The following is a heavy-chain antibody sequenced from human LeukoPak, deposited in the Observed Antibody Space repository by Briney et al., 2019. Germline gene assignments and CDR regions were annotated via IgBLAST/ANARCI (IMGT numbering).Heavy chain of an antibody. Sequence: ASVKVSCKASGYTFTSYDINWVRQATGQGLEWMGWMNPNTGNAGYAQKFQGRVTMTRDTSISTAYMELSSLRSDDTAVYYCARKFLGSRGYYFDYWGQGTLVTVSS. V-gene: IGHV1-8*01. J-gene: IGHJ4*02. CDR3: ARKFLGSRGYYFDY. CDR2: MNPNTGNA. D-gene: IGHD3-10*01. CDR1: GYTFTSYD.